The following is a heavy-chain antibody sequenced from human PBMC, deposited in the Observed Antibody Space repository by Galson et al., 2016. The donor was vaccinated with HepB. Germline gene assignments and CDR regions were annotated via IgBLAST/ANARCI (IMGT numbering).Heavy chain of an antibody. CDR1: GYTFSDYG. V-gene: IGHV1-18*01. Sequence: SCKASGYTFSDYGISWVRQAPGQGLEWVGWISGYSGNIEYAQKFQGRVTLTTSTSTANMELRSLRPDDTAVYYCTRRSISRGMDIWGQGTTVTVSS. D-gene: IGHD2/OR15-2a*01. CDR3: TRRSISRGMDI. CDR2: ISGYSGNI. J-gene: IGHJ6*02.